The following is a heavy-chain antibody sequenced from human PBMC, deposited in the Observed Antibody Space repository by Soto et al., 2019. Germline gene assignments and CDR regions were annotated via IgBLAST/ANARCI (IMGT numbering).Heavy chain of an antibody. CDR3: EGQGDRSYTWTY. V-gene: IGHV4-4*02. CDR1: SGSISSSSW. J-gene: IGHJ4*02. CDR2: IHHSGTT. Sequence: QVQLQESGPGLVKSSGTLSLTCAVSSGSISSSSWYSWVRQPPGKGLEWIGEIHHSGTTYCNPGLAIRLSISLDAPRNQFSLRLRSVTAADTSVYYCEGQGDRSYTWTYWGQGTLVTVSS. D-gene: IGHD1-1*01.